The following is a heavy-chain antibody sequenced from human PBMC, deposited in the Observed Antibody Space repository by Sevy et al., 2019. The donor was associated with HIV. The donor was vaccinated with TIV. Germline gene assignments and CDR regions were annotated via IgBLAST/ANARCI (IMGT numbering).Heavy chain of an antibody. CDR2: IIPVVGTT. D-gene: IGHD2-8*01. CDR1: GDNFTKYA. J-gene: IGHJ5*01. CDR3: ATPGEYYKQSTNWFDS. Sequence: ASVKVSCKASGDNFTKYAVNWVRQAPGKGLEWMGSIIPVVGTTNYAQKFQGRITFTEDKSTNMAYMELSSLRFEDTAMYYCATPGEYYKQSTNWFDSWGQGTQVTVSS. V-gene: IGHV1-69*04.